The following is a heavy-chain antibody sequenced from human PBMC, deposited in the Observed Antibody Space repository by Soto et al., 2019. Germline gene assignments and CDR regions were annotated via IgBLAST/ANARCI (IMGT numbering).Heavy chain of an antibody. CDR2: IYHNGET. V-gene: IGHV4-59*01. CDR3: VRDKGGEFLKGSGMDV. J-gene: IGHJ6*02. Sequence: QMQLQESGPGLVKPSETLSLICSVSGDSITAYYLSWLRQSPGKELEWIGYIYHNGETNYNPSLKSRVTISAATSKTQFSLRLSSVTAADTGVYYCVRDKGGEFLKGSGMDVWGQGTTVIVSS. CDR1: GDSITAYY. D-gene: IGHD3-10*01.